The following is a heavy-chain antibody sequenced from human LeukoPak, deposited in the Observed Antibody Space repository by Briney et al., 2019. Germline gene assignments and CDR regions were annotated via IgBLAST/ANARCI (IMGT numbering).Heavy chain of an antibody. V-gene: IGHV4-31*03. Sequence: SETLSLTCTVSGGSISSGGYYWSWIRQRPGKGLEWIGYIYYSGSTYYNPSLKSRVTISVDTSKNQFSLKLSSVTAADTAVYYCARHSSGYYPDYWGQGTLVTVSS. CDR2: IYYSGST. CDR1: GGSISSGGYY. J-gene: IGHJ4*02. CDR3: ARHSSGYYPDY. D-gene: IGHD3-22*01.